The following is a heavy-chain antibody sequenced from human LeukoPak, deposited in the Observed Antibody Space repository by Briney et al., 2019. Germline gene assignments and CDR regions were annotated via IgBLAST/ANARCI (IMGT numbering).Heavy chain of an antibody. CDR3: ARGPGNWYFDL. CDR1: GFTFSDYY. J-gene: IGHJ2*01. V-gene: IGHV3-11*01. D-gene: IGHD3-10*01. CDR2: ISSSGNTI. Sequence: PGGSLRLSCAASGFTFSDYYMSWIRQAPGKGLKWVSYISSSGNTIYYADSVKGRFTISRDNAKNSLYLQMNSLRAEDRAVYYRARGPGNWYFDLWGRGTLVTVSS.